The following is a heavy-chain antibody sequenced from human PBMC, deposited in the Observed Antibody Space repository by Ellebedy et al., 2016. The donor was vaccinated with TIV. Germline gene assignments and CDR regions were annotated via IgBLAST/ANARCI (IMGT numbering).Heavy chain of an antibody. V-gene: IGHV4-39*01. CDR3: ARRGSVAGNPIFDY. CDR1: GGSISTTGHY. Sequence: SETLSLTXTASGGSISTTGHYWGWIRQPPGKGLEWIGSIYYRGNTYHKPSLQSRVTFSVDTSKNQFSLKLTSVTAADSAVYYCARRGSVAGNPIFDYWGQGTLVTVSS. J-gene: IGHJ4*02. D-gene: IGHD6-19*01. CDR2: IYYRGNT.